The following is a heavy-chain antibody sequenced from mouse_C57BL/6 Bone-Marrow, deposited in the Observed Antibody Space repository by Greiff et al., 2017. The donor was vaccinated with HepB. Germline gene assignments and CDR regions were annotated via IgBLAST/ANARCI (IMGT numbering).Heavy chain of an antibody. J-gene: IGHJ2*01. CDR3: TRDPYYSNYDY. CDR1: GFTFSSYA. Sequence: EVMLVESGAGLVKPGGSLKLSCAASGFTFSSYAMSWVRQTPEKRLEWVAYISSGGDYIYYADTVQGRFTISRDNARNTLYLQMSSLKSEDTAMYYCTRDPYYSNYDYWGQGTTLTVSS. CDR2: ISSGGDYI. D-gene: IGHD2-5*01. V-gene: IGHV5-9-1*02.